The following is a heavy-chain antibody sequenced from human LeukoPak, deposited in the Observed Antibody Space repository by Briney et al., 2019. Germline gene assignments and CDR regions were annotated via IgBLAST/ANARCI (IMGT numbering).Heavy chain of an antibody. CDR1: GYPFSIHG. CDR2: ISCYNGDT. Sequence: ASVKVSFKASGYPFSIHGITWVRQAPGQGLEWMGWISCYNGDTHYAQNFQGRVTMTTDKFTITAYMELRSLRSDDTAVYYCARAPSGFTYGPGDHWGQGTLVTVSS. CDR3: ARAPSGFTYGPGDH. J-gene: IGHJ4*02. D-gene: IGHD5-18*01. V-gene: IGHV1-18*01.